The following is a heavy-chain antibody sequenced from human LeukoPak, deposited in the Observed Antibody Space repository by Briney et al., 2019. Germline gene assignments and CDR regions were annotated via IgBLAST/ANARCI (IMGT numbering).Heavy chain of an antibody. CDR2: IDPSDSYT. V-gene: IGHV5-10-1*01. D-gene: IGHD2-2*01. CDR1: GYRFTSYW. Sequence: GASLMISCKGSGYRFTSYWISWGRQMPGKGLEWMGRIDPSDSYTNYSPSFQGHVTISADKSISTAYLQWSSLKASDTAMYYCARLVVVPAATFDYWGQGTLVTVSS. J-gene: IGHJ4*02. CDR3: ARLVVVPAATFDY.